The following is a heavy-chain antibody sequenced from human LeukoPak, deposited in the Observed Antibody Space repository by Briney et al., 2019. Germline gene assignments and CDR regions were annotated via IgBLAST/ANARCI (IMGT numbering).Heavy chain of an antibody. CDR1: GFIVTDYA. V-gene: IGHV3-23*01. CDR2: MSDIGPNT. J-gene: IGHJ3*01. CDR3: ARRLSLRFDAFAV. Sequence: GGSLRLSCAASGFIVTDYAMTWIRQSPGKGLEWVSSMSDIGPNTYYADSVKGRFTISRDTSKNTLFLQMNSLRAGDTALYYCARRLSLRFDAFAVWGPGTVVTVSS. D-gene: IGHD3-3*01.